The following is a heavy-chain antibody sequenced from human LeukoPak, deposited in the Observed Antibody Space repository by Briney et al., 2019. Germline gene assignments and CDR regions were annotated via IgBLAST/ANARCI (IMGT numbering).Heavy chain of an antibody. CDR3: ARERFSGYSGNYYYYGMDV. Sequence: ASVKVSCKASGYTFTSYGISWVRQAHGQGLEWMGWISAYNGNTNYAQKLKGRVTMTTDTSTSTAYMELRSLRSDDTAVYYCARERFSGYSGNYYYYGMDVWGQGTTVTVSS. CDR1: GYTFTSYG. J-gene: IGHJ6*02. D-gene: IGHD3-22*01. V-gene: IGHV1-18*01. CDR2: ISAYNGNT.